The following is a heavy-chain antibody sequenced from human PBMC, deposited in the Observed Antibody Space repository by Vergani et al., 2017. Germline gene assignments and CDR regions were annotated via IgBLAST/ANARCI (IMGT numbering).Heavy chain of an antibody. V-gene: IGHV3-23*01. CDR3: AKFGLPLPRDTYYYYYYMDV. CDR2: ISGSGGST. J-gene: IGHJ6*03. D-gene: IGHD3-16*01. Sequence: EVQLLESGGGLVQPGGSLRLSCAASGFTFSSYAMSWVRQAPGKGLEWVSAISGSGGSTYYADSVKGRFTISRDNSKHTLYLQINSLRTEDTAVYYCAKFGLPLPRDTYYYYYYMDVWGKGTTVTVSS. CDR1: GFTFSSYA.